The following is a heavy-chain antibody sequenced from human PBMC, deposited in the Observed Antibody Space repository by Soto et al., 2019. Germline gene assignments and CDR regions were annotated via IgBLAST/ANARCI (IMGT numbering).Heavy chain of an antibody. V-gene: IGHV3-33*01. Sequence: GGSLRLSCAASGFTFSSYGMHWVRQAPGKGLEWVAVIWYDGSNKYYADSVKGRFTISGDNSKNTLYLQMNSLRAEDTAVYYCARDRHSSSWPNYYFDYWGQGTLVTVSS. CDR3: ARDRHSSSWPNYYFDY. CDR1: GFTFSSYG. CDR2: IWYDGSNK. D-gene: IGHD6-13*01. J-gene: IGHJ4*02.